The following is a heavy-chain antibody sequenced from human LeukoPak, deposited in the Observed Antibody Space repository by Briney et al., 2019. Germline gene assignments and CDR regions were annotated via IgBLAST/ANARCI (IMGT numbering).Heavy chain of an antibody. CDR2: ISIGGST. V-gene: IGHV3-53*01. CDR3: ARTPQLAY. J-gene: IGHJ4*02. D-gene: IGHD3-10*01. CDR1: GFTVSSNY. Sequence: QPGGSLRLSCAASGFTVSSNYMSWVRQAPGKGLEWVSIISIGGSTYYADSVKGRFTISRVNSKNTLYLQMNSLRAEDTAMYYCARTPQLAYWGQGTLVTVSS.